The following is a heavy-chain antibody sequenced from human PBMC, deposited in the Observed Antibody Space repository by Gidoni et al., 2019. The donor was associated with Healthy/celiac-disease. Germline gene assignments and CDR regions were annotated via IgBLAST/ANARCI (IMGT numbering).Heavy chain of an antibody. D-gene: IGHD6-13*01. CDR3: ARFPPLAAGKKKYYYYYGMDV. J-gene: IGHJ6*02. Sequence: QLQQWGAGLLKPSETLSLTCAVYGGSFSGYYWSWIRQPPGKGLEWIGEINHSGSTNYNPSLKSRVTISVDTSKNQFSLKLSSVTAADTAVYYCARFPPLAAGKKKYYYYYGMDVWGQGTTVTVSS. CDR2: INHSGST. V-gene: IGHV4-34*01. CDR1: GGSFSGYY.